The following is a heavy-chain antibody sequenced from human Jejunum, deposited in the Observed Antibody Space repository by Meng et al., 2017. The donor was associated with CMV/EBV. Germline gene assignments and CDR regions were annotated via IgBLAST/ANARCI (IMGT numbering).Heavy chain of an antibody. V-gene: IGHV3-53*01. Sequence: GQLVESGGGLIQSGGSLRLSCAASGFTVSSNHMSWVRQAPGKGLEWVSVIYSDGNTFYADSVKGRFTISRDNSENTLYLQMNNLRADDTAVYYCASIYGMPRAWYFDLWGRGTLVTVSS. J-gene: IGHJ2*01. CDR3: ASIYGMPRAWYFDL. CDR1: GFTVSSNH. D-gene: IGHD2-2*01. CDR2: IYSDGNT.